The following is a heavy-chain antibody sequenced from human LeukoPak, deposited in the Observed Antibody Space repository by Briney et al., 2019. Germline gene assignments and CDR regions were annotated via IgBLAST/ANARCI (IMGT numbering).Heavy chain of an antibody. J-gene: IGHJ4*02. V-gene: IGHV4-34*01. CDR2: INHSGST. CDR1: GGSFSGYY. D-gene: IGHD1-26*01. CDR3: ASTSSGSYHQVYY. Sequence: SETLSLTCAVYGGSFSGYYWSWIRQPPGEGLEWIGEINHSGSTNYNPSLKSRVTTSVDTSKNQFSLKLSSVTAADTAIYYCASTSSGSYHQVYYWGQGTLVTVSS.